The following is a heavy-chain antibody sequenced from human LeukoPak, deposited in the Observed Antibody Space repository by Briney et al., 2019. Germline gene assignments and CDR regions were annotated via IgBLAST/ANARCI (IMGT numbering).Heavy chain of an antibody. CDR2: ISSSGGTT. D-gene: IGHD6-19*01. J-gene: IGHJ4*02. CDR1: GFTFSTYA. Sequence: PGGSLRLSCAASGFTFSTYAVNWVRQAPGKGLEWVSAISSSGGTTYYADSVKGRFGISRDNSKNTLYLQMNSLRVEDTAVYYCAKDRSGWPTNFDSWGQGTLVTVSA. V-gene: IGHV3-23*01. CDR3: AKDRSGWPTNFDS.